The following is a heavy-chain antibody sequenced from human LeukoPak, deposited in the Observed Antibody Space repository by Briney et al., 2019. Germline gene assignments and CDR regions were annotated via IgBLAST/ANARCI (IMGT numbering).Heavy chain of an antibody. J-gene: IGHJ5*02. CDR1: GFTVSSNY. D-gene: IGHD4-17*01. CDR2: IYSGGST. V-gene: IGHV3-66*01. Sequence: GGPLRLSCAASGFTVSSNYMSWVRQAPGKGLEWVSVIYSGGSTYYADSVKGRFTISRDNSKNTLYLQMNSLRAEDTAVYYCARGSWRFDDGDSGFDPWGQGTLVTVSS. CDR3: ARGSWRFDDGDSGFDP.